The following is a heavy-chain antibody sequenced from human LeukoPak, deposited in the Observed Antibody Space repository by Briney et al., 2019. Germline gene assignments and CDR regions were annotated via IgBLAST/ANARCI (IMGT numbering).Heavy chain of an antibody. D-gene: IGHD3-3*01. J-gene: IGHJ3*02. V-gene: IGHV4-61*01. CDR3: ARVASGYDVFDI. CDR1: GGSVSSGSYY. CDR2: IYNSGST. Sequence: EPSETLSLTCTVSGGSVSSGSYYWSWIRQPPGKGLEWIGYIYNSGSTNYNPSLKSRVTISVDTSKNQFSLKLSSVTAADTAVFYCARVASGYDVFDIWGQGTMVTVSS.